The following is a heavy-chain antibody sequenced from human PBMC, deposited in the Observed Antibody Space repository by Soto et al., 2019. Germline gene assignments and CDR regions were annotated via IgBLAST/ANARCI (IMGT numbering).Heavy chain of an antibody. CDR2: IHYSGST. CDR1: GRSISSYY. V-gene: IGHV4-59*08. D-gene: IGHD2-21*01. Sequence: SETLSLTCTVSGRSISSYYWSWTRQPPGQGLEWIGYIHYSGSTNYNPSLKSRVTISVDTSKNQFSLKLSSVTAADTAVYYCARYYGGYSDYWGQGTLVTVS. CDR3: ARYYGGYSDY. J-gene: IGHJ4*02.